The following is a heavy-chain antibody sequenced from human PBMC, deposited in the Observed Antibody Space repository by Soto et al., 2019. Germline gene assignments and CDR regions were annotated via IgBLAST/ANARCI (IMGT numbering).Heavy chain of an antibody. D-gene: IGHD6-6*01. J-gene: IGHJ4*02. CDR3: ATGSSIAARY. CDR2: IIPIFGTA. V-gene: IGHV1-69*13. CDR1: GGTFSSYA. Sequence: GASVKVSCKASGGTFSSYAISWVRQAPGQGLEWMGGIIPIFGTANYAQKFQGRVTITADESTSAAYMELSSLRSEDTAVYYCATGSSIAARYWGQGTLVTVSS.